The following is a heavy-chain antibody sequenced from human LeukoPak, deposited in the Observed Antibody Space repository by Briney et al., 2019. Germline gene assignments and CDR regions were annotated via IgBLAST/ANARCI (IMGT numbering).Heavy chain of an antibody. V-gene: IGHV3-48*01. Sequence: GGSLRLSCAASGFPFSSYSFNWVRQAPGKGLEWISYISHGSTRIFYADFVEGRFTVSRDGAKSALYLQMNSLRVEDTAVYYCGRGPHGAAMENPFDYWGQGTLVTVSS. CDR1: GFPFSSYS. CDR2: ISHGSTRI. CDR3: GRGPHGAAMENPFDY. D-gene: IGHD5-18*01. J-gene: IGHJ4*02.